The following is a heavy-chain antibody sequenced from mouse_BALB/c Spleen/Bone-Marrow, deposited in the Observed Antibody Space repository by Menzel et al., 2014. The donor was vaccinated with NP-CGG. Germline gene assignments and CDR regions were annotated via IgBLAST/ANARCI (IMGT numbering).Heavy chain of an antibody. CDR2: INPDSSTI. CDR1: GFDFSRYW. J-gene: IGHJ2*01. V-gene: IGHV4-1*02. CDR3: ARLDYCGYLNY. D-gene: IGHD1-1*01. Sequence: EVMLVESGGGLVQPGGSLKLSCAASGFDFSRYWMSWVRQAPGKGLEWIGEINPDSSTINYTPSLKDKFIISRDNAKNTLSLRLYKVRSEDTALYYCARLDYCGYLNYRGQGTTLTVSS.